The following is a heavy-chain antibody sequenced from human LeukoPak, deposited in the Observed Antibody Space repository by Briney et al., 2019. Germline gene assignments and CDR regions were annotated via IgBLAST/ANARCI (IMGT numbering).Heavy chain of an antibody. D-gene: IGHD2-8*01. CDR3: AKDLLYRYFDY. J-gene: IGHJ4*02. CDR1: GFTFSSYA. CDR2: ICGSGGST. Sequence: GGSLRLSCAASGFTFSSYAMSWVRQAPGKGLEWVLGICGSGGSTYYADSVKGRFTISRDSSKNTLYLQRNSLRAEDTAVYYCAKDLLYRYFDYWGQGTLVTVSS. V-gene: IGHV3-23*01.